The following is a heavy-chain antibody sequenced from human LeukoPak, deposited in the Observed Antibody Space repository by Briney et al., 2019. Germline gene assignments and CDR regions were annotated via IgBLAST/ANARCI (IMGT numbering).Heavy chain of an antibody. CDR2: INGGGWTT. J-gene: IGHJ4*02. CDR3: ARDVAGMDGY. V-gene: IGHV3-74*01. Sequence: PGGSLRLSCAASGFPFSNYWMHWLPQAPGKGLVWVSRINGGGWTTVYAVSVKGRFAISRDNAKNTLYLQMNSLRAEDAAVYYCARDVAGMDGYWGQGTLVTVSS. D-gene: IGHD2-15*01. CDR1: GFPFSNYW.